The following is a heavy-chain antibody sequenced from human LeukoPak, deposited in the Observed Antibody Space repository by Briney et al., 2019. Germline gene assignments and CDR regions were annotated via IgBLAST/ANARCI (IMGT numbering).Heavy chain of an antibody. V-gene: IGHV3-23*01. J-gene: IGHJ6*02. CDR3: ASYTGYCSGGSCQKYYYYGMDV. Sequence: GGSLRLSCAASGFTFSSYAMGWVRQAPGKGLEWVSAISGSGGSTYYADSVKGRFTISRDNSKNTLYLQMNSLRAEDTAVYYCASYTGYCSGGSCQKYYYYGMDVWGQGTTVTVSS. CDR2: ISGSGGST. D-gene: IGHD2-15*01. CDR1: GFTFSSYA.